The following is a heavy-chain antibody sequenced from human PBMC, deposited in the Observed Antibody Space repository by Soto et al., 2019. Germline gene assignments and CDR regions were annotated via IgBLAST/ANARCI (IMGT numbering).Heavy chain of an antibody. Sequence: QVQLQESGPGLVKPSQTLSLTCTVSGGSISSGDYYWSWIRQPPGKGLEWIGYIYYSGSTYYNPSLKRRVTISEETSKNQFSLKLSSVTAADTAVYYCARGDLRGIFGVVIIGGMDVWGQGTTVTVSS. CDR3: ARGDLRGIFGVVIIGGMDV. CDR1: GGSISSGDYY. V-gene: IGHV4-30-4*01. J-gene: IGHJ6*02. CDR2: IYYSGST. D-gene: IGHD3-3*01.